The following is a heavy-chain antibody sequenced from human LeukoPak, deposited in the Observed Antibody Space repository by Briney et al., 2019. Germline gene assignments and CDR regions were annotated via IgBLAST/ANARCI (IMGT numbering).Heavy chain of an antibody. CDR3: ARDRGGKDY. V-gene: IGHV3-7*04. J-gene: IGHJ4*02. Sequence: PGGSLRLSCVASGSTFRSFWMSWVRQAPGKGLEWVANIRDDGREIHYVDSVKGRFTISRDNAKNSLHLQMNSLRAEDTAMYYCARDRGGKDYWGQGTLVTVSS. CDR1: GSTFRSFW. CDR2: IRDDGREI. D-gene: IGHD3-16*01.